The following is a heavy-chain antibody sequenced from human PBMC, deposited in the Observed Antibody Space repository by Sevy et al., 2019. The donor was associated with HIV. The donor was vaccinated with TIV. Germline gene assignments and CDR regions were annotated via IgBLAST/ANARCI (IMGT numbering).Heavy chain of an antibody. CDR2: IKQDGSEK. CDR3: ARRYFDV. Sequence: GGSLRLSCAASGFTFSSYWMSWVRQAPGKGLEWVANIKQDGSEKYYVDSVKGRFTISRDNAMQSLYLEMNNLRVEDSGIYYCARRYFDVWGQGTLVTVSS. CDR1: GFTFSSYW. J-gene: IGHJ4*02. V-gene: IGHV3-7*01.